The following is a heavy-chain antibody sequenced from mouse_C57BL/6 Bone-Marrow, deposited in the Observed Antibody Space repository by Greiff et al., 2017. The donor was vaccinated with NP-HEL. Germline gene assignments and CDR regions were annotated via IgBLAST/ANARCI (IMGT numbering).Heavy chain of an antibody. Sequence: QVQLQQPGAELVKPGASVKLSCKASGYTFTSYWMQWVNQRPGQGLEWIGEIDPSDSYTNYNQKFKGKATLTVDTSSSTAYMQLSSLTSEDSAVYYCALDYGSSYDYFDYWGQGTTLTVSA. CDR3: ALDYGSSYDYFDY. CDR1: GYTFTSYW. CDR2: IDPSDSYT. V-gene: IGHV1-50*01. D-gene: IGHD1-1*01. J-gene: IGHJ2*01.